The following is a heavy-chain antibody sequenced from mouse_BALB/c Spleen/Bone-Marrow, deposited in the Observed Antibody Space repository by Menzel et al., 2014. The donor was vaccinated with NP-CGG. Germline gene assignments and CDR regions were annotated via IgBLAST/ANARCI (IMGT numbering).Heavy chain of an antibody. V-gene: IGHV6-6*02. CDR2: IRLKSNNYAT. J-gene: IGHJ1*01. CDR1: GFTFSNYW. CDR3: TRRGGWYFDV. Sequence: VQRVESGGGLVQPGGSMKLSCVASGFTFSNYWMNWVRQSPEKGLEWVAEIRLKSNNYATHYAESVKGRFTISRDDSKSSVYLQMNNLRAEDTGIYYCTRRGGWYFDVWGAGTTVTVSS.